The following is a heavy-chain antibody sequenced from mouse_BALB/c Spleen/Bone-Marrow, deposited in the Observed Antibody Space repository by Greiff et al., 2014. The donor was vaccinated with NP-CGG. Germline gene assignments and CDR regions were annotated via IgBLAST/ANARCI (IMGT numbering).Heavy chain of an antibody. CDR2: IGVGGTYT. CDR3: ARPITTVVATVFAY. Sequence: DVQLVESGGDLVKPGGSLKLSCAASGFSFSGYGMSWVRQTPDKRLEWVATIGVGGTYTYYPDNVKGRFTISRDNAKNTLYLRMSSLKSEDTAMYYCARPITTVVATVFAYWGQGTLVTVSA. J-gene: IGHJ3*01. D-gene: IGHD1-1*01. V-gene: IGHV5-6*01. CDR1: GFSFSGYG.